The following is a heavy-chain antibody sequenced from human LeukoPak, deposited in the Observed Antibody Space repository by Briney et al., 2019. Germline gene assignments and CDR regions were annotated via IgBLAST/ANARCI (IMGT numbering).Heavy chain of an antibody. CDR1: GYTFTSYD. V-gene: IGHV1-8*01. D-gene: IGHD1-14*01. Sequence: ASVKVSCKASGYTFTSYDINWVRQATGQGREWMGWMNPNSGNTGYARKFQGRVTMTRNTSISTAYMGLSSLRSEDTAVYYCARGVRWEPNDYWGQGTLVTVSS. CDR2: MNPNSGNT. CDR3: ARGVRWEPNDY. J-gene: IGHJ4*02.